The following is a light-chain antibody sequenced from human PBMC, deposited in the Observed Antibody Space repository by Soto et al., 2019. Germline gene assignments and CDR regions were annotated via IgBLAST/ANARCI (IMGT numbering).Light chain of an antibody. CDR2: LAS. CDR1: KNLLHINVNNY. Sequence: DIVVTQSPLSLPVTPGEPASIYCSPSKNLLHINVNNYLDWYLQKPGHSPQLLITLASNRASGGPVRFSGSGSGTDFTLKISRVEAEYVGVYYCIQTLQTPLTFGGGTKV. V-gene: IGKV2-28*01. CDR3: IQTLQTPLT. J-gene: IGKJ4*01.